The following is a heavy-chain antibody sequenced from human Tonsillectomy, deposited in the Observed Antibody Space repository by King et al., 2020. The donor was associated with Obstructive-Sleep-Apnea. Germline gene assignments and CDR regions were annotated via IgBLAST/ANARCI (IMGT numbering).Heavy chain of an antibody. Sequence: VQLVESGGALVQPGGSLRLSCAASGFTFSSYWMHWVRHAPGKGLVWVSRITPDESVAIYADSVKGRFTISRDTATNTLYLQMNDLRPGDTARYYCARPRVTREYWGQGSQVTVSS. CDR2: ITPDESVA. CDR1: GFTFSSYW. CDR3: ARPRVTREY. J-gene: IGHJ4*02. V-gene: IGHV3-74*01. D-gene: IGHD2-21*02.